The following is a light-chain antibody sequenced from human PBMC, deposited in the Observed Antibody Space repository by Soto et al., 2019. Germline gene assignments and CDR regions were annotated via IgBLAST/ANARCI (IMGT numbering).Light chain of an antibody. Sequence: DIPMTQAPSSLSASVGDSVTITCRASQTINKNLNWYHQKPGQAPNLLIYSASDFQSGVPSRFSGSGSGTEFTLTISGLQPEDFATYYCQQSFSTPYTFGQGTDLQI. CDR2: SAS. V-gene: IGKV1-39*01. J-gene: IGKJ2*01. CDR1: QTINKN. CDR3: QQSFSTPYT.